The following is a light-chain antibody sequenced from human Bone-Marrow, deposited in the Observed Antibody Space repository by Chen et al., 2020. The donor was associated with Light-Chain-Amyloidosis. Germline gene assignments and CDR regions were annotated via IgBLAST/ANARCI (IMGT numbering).Light chain of an antibody. Sequence: SYVLTQPSSVSVAPGQTATIACGGNNIGSTSEHLYQQTPGQAPLLVVYDDSDRPSGIPERLSGSNSGNTATLTISRVEAGDEADYYCQVWDRSSDRPVFGGGTKLTVL. CDR2: DDS. J-gene: IGLJ3*02. V-gene: IGLV3-21*02. CDR1: NIGSTS. CDR3: QVWDRSSDRPV.